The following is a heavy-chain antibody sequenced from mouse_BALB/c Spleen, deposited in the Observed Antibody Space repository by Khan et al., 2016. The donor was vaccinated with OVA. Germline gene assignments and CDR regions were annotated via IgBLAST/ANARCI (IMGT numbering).Heavy chain of an antibody. CDR1: GYSITSEFA. CDR3: ARKDYYDYAPFPY. Sequence: EVQLQESGPGLVKPSQSLSLTCTVTGYSITSEFAWNWIRQFPGNKLEWMGYISYSGNTRYNPSLKSLISITRDTSRNQFFLQLNSVTTEDTATYYCARKDYYDYAPFPYWGQGTLVTVSA. V-gene: IGHV3-2*02. CDR2: ISYSGNT. D-gene: IGHD2-4*01. J-gene: IGHJ3*01.